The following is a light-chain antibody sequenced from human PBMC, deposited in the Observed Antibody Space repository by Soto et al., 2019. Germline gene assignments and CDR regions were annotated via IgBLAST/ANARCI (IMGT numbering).Light chain of an antibody. V-gene: IGLV2-8*01. CDR3: SSYASGNSFV. CDR1: SSDVGSYRY. J-gene: IGLJ1*01. CDR2: GVN. Sequence: QSALTQPPSASGSPGQSVTISCTGTSSDVGSYRYVSWYQQHPGKGPRLIIFGVNKRPSGVPDRFSGSKSGNTASLTVSGLQAEDEADYYCSSYASGNSFVFGSGTKLTVL.